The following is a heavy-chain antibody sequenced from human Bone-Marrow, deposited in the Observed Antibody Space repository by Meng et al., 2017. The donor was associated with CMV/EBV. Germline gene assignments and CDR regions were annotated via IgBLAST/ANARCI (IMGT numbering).Heavy chain of an antibody. CDR3: AKNPAAAGKIGSDY. CDR1: GFTFSSND. Sequence: GESLKISCAASGFTFSSNDMHWVRQTTGKGLEWVSAIGTAGDTYYPGSVKGRFTISRDNSKNTLYLQMNSLRAEDTAVYYCAKNPAAAGKIGSDYWGQGTLVTVSS. J-gene: IGHJ4*02. D-gene: IGHD6-13*01. V-gene: IGHV3-13*01. CDR2: IGTAGDT.